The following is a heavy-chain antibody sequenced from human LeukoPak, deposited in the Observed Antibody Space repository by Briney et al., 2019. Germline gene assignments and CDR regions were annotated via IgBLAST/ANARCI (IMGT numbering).Heavy chain of an antibody. CDR2: IYYSGST. CDR1: GGSISSSSYY. CDR3: ARHADSGYYDSSGYYFIDY. J-gene: IGHJ4*02. Sequence: PSETLSLTCTVSGGSISSSSYYWGWIREPPGKGLEWIGSIYYSGSTYYNPSLKSRVTISVDTSKNQFSLKLSSVTAADTAVYYCARHADSGYYDSSGYYFIDYWGKRTLVTVSS. D-gene: IGHD3-22*01. V-gene: IGHV4-39*01.